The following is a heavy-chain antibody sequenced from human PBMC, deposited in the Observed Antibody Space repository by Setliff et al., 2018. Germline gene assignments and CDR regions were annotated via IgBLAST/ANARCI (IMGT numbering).Heavy chain of an antibody. J-gene: IGHJ6*03. D-gene: IGHD1-26*01. CDR2: IYYSGRT. CDR3: ARHVGVRDDYYMDV. V-gene: IGHV4-59*08. CDR1: GGSISNYY. Sequence: PSETLSLTCTVSGGSISNYYWSWIRQPPGKGLEWIGYIYYSGRTNYNPSLKSRVSISVDTSKNQFSLKVSSVTAADTAVYYCARHVGVRDDYYMDVWGKGTAVTVSS.